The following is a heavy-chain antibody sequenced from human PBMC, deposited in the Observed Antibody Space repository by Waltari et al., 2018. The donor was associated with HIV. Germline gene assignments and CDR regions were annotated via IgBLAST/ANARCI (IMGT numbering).Heavy chain of an antibody. CDR2: ISHSGTT. J-gene: IGHJ5*02. CDR1: GYFISSGFY. D-gene: IGHD3-10*01. Sequence: QVQLQESGPGLVKPSETLSLTCAVSGYFISSGFYWGWIRQPPGKGLEWIGSISHSGTTYYNSSLKSRVTKLVDTSKNQFPLRLSSVTAADTALYYCARDPAVIRGVFDPWGQGTLVTVSS. V-gene: IGHV4-38-2*02. CDR3: ARDPAVIRGVFDP.